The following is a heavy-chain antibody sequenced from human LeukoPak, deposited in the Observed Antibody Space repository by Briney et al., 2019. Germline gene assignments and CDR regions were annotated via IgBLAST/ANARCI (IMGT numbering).Heavy chain of an antibody. CDR3: ARIRGSTLPISYMDV. J-gene: IGHJ6*03. V-gene: IGHV3-48*04. Sequence: GGSLRLSCTASGFRFGGYSIHWARQAPGKGLEWLSYISVSGTIHADSVMGRVTVSRDNAKNSLYLQMNSLRAEDTAVYYCARIRGSTLPISYMDVWGKGTTVTVSS. CDR1: GFRFGGYS. D-gene: IGHD6-13*01. CDR2: ISVSGT.